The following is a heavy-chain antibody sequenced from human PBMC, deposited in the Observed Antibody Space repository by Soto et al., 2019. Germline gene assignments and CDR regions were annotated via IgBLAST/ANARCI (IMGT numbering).Heavy chain of an antibody. Sequence: EQLLESGGGLVQPGGSLRLSCAASGFTFSGYAMSWVRQAPGKGLEWVAVISYDGSNKYYADSVKGRFTISRDNSKNTLYLQMNSLRAEDTAVYYCAKLAITIVVVVAATVEDYWGQGTLVTVSS. CDR1: GFTFSGYA. V-gene: IGHV3-30*18. D-gene: IGHD2-15*01. J-gene: IGHJ4*02. CDR2: ISYDGSNK. CDR3: AKLAITIVVVVAATVEDY.